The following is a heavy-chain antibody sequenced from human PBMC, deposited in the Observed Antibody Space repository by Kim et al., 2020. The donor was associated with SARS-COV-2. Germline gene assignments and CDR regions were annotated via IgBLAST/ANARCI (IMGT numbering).Heavy chain of an antibody. V-gene: IGHV4-39*01. CDR3: ARPDPAAIDY. D-gene: IGHD2-2*01. CDR1: GGSISSSSYY. J-gene: IGHJ4*02. CDR2: IYYSGST. Sequence: SETLSLTCTVSGGSISSSSYYWGWIRQPPGKGLEWIGSIYYSGSTYYNPSLKSRVTISVDTSKNQFSLKLSSVTAADTAVYYCARPDPAAIDYWGQGTLVTVSS.